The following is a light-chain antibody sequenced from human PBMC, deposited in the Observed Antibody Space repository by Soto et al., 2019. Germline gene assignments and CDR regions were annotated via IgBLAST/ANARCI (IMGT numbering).Light chain of an antibody. CDR2: NVS. V-gene: IGLV2-14*01. CDR1: SGDIGAHTY. Sequence: QSALTQPASVSGSPGQSITISCTGTSGDIGAHTYVSWFQQHPGKVPKVIIYNVSTRPSGISDRFSGSKSGNTASLTISGLQAEDEADYYCSSYAGGFVVFGGGTKVTVL. CDR3: SSYAGGFVV. J-gene: IGLJ2*01.